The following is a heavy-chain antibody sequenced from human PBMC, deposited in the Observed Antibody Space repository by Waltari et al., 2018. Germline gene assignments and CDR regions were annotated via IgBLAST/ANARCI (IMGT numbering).Heavy chain of an antibody. CDR2: INHSGST. D-gene: IGHD2-15*01. J-gene: IGHJ5*02. V-gene: IGHV4-34*01. Sequence: QVQLQESGPGLVKPSETLSLTCAVYGGSFSGYYWSWIRQPPGKGMEWIGEINHSGSTNYNPSLKSRVTISVDTSKNQFSLKLSSVTAADTAVYYCARHRGVVVAATGWFDPWGQGTLVTVSS. CDR1: GGSFSGYY. CDR3: ARHRGVVVAATGWFDP.